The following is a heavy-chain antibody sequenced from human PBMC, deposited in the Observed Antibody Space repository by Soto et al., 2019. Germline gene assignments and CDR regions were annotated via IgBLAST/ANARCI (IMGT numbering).Heavy chain of an antibody. V-gene: IGHV3-30-3*01. D-gene: IGHD3-22*01. J-gene: IGHJ4*02. Sequence: PGGSLRLSXAASGFTFSSYAMHWVRQAPGKGLEWVAVISYDGSNKYYADSVKGRFTISRDNSKNTLYLQMNSLRAEDTAVYYCARDRRYYYDNSGPLDYWGQGTLVTVSS. CDR2: ISYDGSNK. CDR3: ARDRRYYYDNSGPLDY. CDR1: GFTFSSYA.